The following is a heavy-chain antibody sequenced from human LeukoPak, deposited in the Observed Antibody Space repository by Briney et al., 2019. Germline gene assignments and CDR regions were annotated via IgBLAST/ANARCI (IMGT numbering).Heavy chain of an antibody. CDR1: GFTFSSYW. CDR2: INSDGSST. CDR3: ARLRGDYDSSGYYSGHFDY. D-gene: IGHD3-22*01. Sequence: GGSLRLSCATSGFTFSSYWMHWVRQAPGKGLVWVSRINSDGSSTSYADSVKGRFTISRDNAKNTLYLQMNSLRAEDTAVYYCARLRGDYDSSGYYSGHFDYWGQGTLVTVSS. V-gene: IGHV3-74*01. J-gene: IGHJ4*02.